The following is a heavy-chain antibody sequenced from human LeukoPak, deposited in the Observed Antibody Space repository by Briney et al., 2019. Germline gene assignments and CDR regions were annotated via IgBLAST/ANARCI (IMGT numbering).Heavy chain of an antibody. Sequence: SETLSLTCTVSGGSISSGGYHWDWIRQPPGKGLEWIASIYYSGDTYYNPSLKSRVTISVDTSKNQFSLKLSSVTAADTAVYHCVRYCRSSDYYHFDHWGQGTLVTVSS. D-gene: IGHD4-17*01. V-gene: IGHV4-39*01. CDR3: VRYCRSSDYYHFDH. CDR1: GGSISSGGYH. J-gene: IGHJ4*02. CDR2: IYYSGDT.